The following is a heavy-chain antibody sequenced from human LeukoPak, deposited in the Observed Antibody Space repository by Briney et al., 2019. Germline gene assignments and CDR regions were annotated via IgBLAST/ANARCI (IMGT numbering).Heavy chain of an antibody. CDR3: AKVPTSSAYYQPLDD. D-gene: IGHD3-22*01. Sequence: KTGGSLRLSCAASGFTFSNYAMSWVRQAPGKGLEWVSVISASGGGTYYADSVKGRFTISRDTSKNTLYLQMNSLRAEDTAMYYCAKVPTSSAYYQPLDDWGQGTLVTVSS. V-gene: IGHV3-23*01. CDR1: GFTFSNYA. J-gene: IGHJ4*02. CDR2: ISASGGGT.